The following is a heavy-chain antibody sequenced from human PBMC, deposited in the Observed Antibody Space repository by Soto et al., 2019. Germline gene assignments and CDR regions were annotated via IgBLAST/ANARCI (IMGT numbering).Heavy chain of an antibody. J-gene: IGHJ4*02. CDR1: GFTFSSYA. Sequence: EVQLLESGGGLVQPGGSLRLSCAASGFTFSSYAMSWVRQAPGKGLEWVSAISGSGGSTYYADSVKGRFTISRDNAKNKLYLQMNSLRAEETAVYYCAKDGAHCSGGSCYLYYFDYWGQGTLVTVSS. CDR2: ISGSGGST. D-gene: IGHD2-15*01. CDR3: AKDGAHCSGGSCYLYYFDY. V-gene: IGHV3-23*01.